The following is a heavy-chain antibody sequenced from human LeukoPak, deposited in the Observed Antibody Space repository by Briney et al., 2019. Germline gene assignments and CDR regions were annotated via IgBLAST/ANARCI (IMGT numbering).Heavy chain of an antibody. CDR2: IRSKSYGGTT. CDR3: TSEYFHH. V-gene: IGHV3-49*04. J-gene: IGHJ1*01. CDR1: GFTLLAYI. Sequence: GGSLRLSSTQSGFTLLAYIMSLVCQAPGKGLEWVGFIRSKSYGGTTEYAASVKGRFTISRDDSKSIAYLQMNSLKTEDTAVYNCTSEYFHHCGQGTLVTVSS.